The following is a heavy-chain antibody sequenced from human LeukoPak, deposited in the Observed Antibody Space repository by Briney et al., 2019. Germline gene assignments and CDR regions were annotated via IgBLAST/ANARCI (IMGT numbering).Heavy chain of an antibody. V-gene: IGHV4-39*01. Sequence: SETLSLTCIVSGGSISSISSNNYHWGWIRQPPGKGLEWIGSIYYSGSTYYNPSLKSRVTISVDTSKNQFSLKLSSVTAADTALYYCARGKGRPEYGDNNYYYYYGMDVWGQGTTVTVSS. CDR2: IYYSGST. CDR1: GGSISSISSNNYH. CDR3: ARGKGRPEYGDNNYYYYYGMDV. D-gene: IGHD4-17*01. J-gene: IGHJ6*02.